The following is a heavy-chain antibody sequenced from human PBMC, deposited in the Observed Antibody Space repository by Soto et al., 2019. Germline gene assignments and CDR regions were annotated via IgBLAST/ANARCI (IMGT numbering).Heavy chain of an antibody. CDR2: IYYSGST. Sequence: QVQLQESGPGLVKPSQTLSLTCTVSGGSISSGDYYWSWIRQPPGKGLEWIGYIYYSGSTYYNPSLKSRVTISVDTSKNQFSLKLSSVTAADTAVYYCARGATVIPYYYYGMDVWGHGTTVTVSS. CDR3: ARGATVIPYYYYGMDV. D-gene: IGHD4-4*01. V-gene: IGHV4-30-4*01. J-gene: IGHJ6*02. CDR1: GGSISSGDYY.